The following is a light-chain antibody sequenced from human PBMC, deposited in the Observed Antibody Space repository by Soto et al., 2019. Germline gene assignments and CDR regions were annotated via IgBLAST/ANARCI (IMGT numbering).Light chain of an antibody. CDR3: QQYENLPVT. CDR1: QDIKQY. Sequence: DIQMTQSPSSLSASVGDRITITCQASQDIKQYVNWYQQNPGKAPVLLIFDGSRLEAGAPSRFIGSGFGRAVSFTISSLLPEDFASYYCQQYENLPVTFGGGTKVEIK. V-gene: IGKV1-33*01. J-gene: IGKJ4*01. CDR2: DGS.